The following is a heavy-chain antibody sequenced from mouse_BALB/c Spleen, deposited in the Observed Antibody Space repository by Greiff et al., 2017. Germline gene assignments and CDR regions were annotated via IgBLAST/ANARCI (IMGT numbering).Heavy chain of an antibody. CDR2: IWTGGGT. CDR1: GFSLTSYD. J-gene: IGHJ3*01. Sequence: VQLQQSGPGLVAPSQSLSITCAVSGFSLTSYDISWVRQPPGKGLEWLGVIWTGGGTNYTSAFMSRLSISKDNTKSQVFIKMNSLQTDDTAIYYCVRDFAYWGQGTLVTVSA. CDR3: VRDFAY. V-gene: IGHV2-9-2*01.